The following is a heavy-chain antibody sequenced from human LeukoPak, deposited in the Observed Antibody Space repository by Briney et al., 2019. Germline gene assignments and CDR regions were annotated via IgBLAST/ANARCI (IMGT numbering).Heavy chain of an antibody. CDR3: ARGHSSGWLNFDY. CDR1: GYTFTNYY. J-gene: IGHJ4*02. D-gene: IGHD6-19*01. CDR2: INPSDGST. Sequence: ASVKVSCKASGYTFTNYYMHWVRQAPGQGLERMGIINPSDGSTSYAQKFQGRVTVTRDTSTRTVYMELSSLTSEDTAVYYCARGHSSGWLNFDYWGQGTLVTVSS. V-gene: IGHV1-46*01.